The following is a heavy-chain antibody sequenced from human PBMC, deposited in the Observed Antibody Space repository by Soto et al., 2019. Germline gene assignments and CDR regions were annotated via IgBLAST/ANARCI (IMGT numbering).Heavy chain of an antibody. CDR2: IYWDDNK. CDR3: AHRIVTNNWFDP. Sequence: QSTLKESGPTLVKPTQTLTLTCTFSGLSLSTGGVGVGWIRQPPGKALEWLALIYWDDNKRYSPSLNSRLTITKDTSKNQVVLTMTNMDPVDTATYFCAHRIVTNNWFDPWGQGTLVTVSS. J-gene: IGHJ5*02. CDR1: GLSLSTGGVG. D-gene: IGHD3-22*01. V-gene: IGHV2-5*02.